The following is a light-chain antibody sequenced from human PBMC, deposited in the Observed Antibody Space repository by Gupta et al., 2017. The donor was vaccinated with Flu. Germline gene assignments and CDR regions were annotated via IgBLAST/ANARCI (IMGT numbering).Light chain of an antibody. CDR3: QQSNSIPAIT. Sequence: DIQMTQSPSSLFASVGDRVTITCRASQRISIYLNWYQRKPGKAPKLLIYKASTLQSGVPSRFSGSGSGTDFTLTISSLQPEDFATYYCQQSNSIPAITFGGGTKVEI. CDR1: QRISIY. V-gene: IGKV1-39*01. CDR2: KAS. J-gene: IGKJ4*01.